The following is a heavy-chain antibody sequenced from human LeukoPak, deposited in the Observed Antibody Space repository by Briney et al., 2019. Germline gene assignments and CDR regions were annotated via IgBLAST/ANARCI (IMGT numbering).Heavy chain of an antibody. Sequence: KSSETLSLTCAVSGGSISSSNWWSWVRQPPGKGLEWIGEIYHSGSTYYNPSLKSRVTISVDTSKNQFSLKLSSVTAADTAVYYCARRVTIFAGLAFDIWGQGTMVTVSS. CDR1: GGSISSSNW. V-gene: IGHV4-4*02. CDR2: IYHSGST. CDR3: ARRVTIFAGLAFDI. J-gene: IGHJ3*02. D-gene: IGHD3-3*01.